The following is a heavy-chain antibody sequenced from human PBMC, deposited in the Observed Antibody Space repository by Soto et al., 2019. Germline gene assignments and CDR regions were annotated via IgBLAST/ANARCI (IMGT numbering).Heavy chain of an antibody. J-gene: IGHJ6*02. CDR2: IIPIFGTA. CDR3: ARLEFYDYDILTGYRSGYYYGMDV. CDR1: GGTFSSYA. Sequence: SVKVSCKASGGTFSSYAISWVRQAPGQGLEWMGGIIPIFGTANYAQKFQGRVTITADESTSTAYMELSSLRSEDTAVYYCARLEFYDYDILTGYRSGYYYGMDVWGQGTTVTVSS. D-gene: IGHD3-9*01. V-gene: IGHV1-69*13.